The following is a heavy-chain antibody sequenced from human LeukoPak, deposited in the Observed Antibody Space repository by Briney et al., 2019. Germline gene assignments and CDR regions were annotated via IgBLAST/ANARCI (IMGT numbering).Heavy chain of an antibody. J-gene: IGHJ4*02. Sequence: SQTLSLTCNVSGGSISSGDYFWSWIRHPPGKGLEWVGYVSYSGSTNYNPSLKSRVTISVDTSREQFSLKLSSVTAADTAVYYCARARSKWYHDYWGQGTLVTVSS. D-gene: IGHD2-2*01. V-gene: IGHV4-61*08. CDR1: GGSISSGDYF. CDR2: VSYSGST. CDR3: ARARSKWYHDY.